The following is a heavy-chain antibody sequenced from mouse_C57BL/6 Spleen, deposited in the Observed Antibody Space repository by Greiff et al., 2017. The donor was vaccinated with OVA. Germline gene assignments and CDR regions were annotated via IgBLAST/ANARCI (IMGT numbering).Heavy chain of an antibody. CDR1: GFNIKDYY. V-gene: IGHV14-1*01. D-gene: IGHD1-1*01. Sequence: EVQLQQSGAELVRPGASVKLSCTASGFNIKDYYMHWVKQRPEQGLEWIGRIDPEDGDTEYAPKFQGKATMTADTSSNTAYLQLSSLTSEDTAIYYCTTAFITTVGATDAYWGQGTLVTVSA. CDR2: IDPEDGDT. J-gene: IGHJ3*01. CDR3: TTAFITTVGATDAY.